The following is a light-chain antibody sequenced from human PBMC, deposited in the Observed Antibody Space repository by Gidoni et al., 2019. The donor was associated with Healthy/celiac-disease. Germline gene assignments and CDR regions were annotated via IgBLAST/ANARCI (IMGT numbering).Light chain of an antibody. CDR1: QSVSSN. J-gene: IGKJ4*01. CDR2: GAS. V-gene: IGKV3-15*01. Sequence: ELVLTHSPATLSVSPGERATLSCRASQSVSSNLAWYQQKPGQAPRLLSYGASTRAPGIPARFSGSGSGTEVTLTISSLQSEDYAVYYCQQYNNWPPLTFGGGTKVEIK. CDR3: QQYNNWPPLT.